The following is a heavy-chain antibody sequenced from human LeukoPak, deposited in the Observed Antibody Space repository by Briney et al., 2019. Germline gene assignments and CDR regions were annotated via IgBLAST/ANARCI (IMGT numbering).Heavy chain of an antibody. Sequence: VASVKVSCKASGYTFTSYGISWVRQAPGQGLEWMGWISAYNGSTNYAQKFQGRVTITADKSTSTAYMELSSLRSEDTAVYYCARASITVTFDIWGQGTMVTVSS. CDR1: GYTFTSYG. CDR2: ISAYNGST. V-gene: IGHV1-18*01. J-gene: IGHJ3*02. CDR3: ARASITVTFDI.